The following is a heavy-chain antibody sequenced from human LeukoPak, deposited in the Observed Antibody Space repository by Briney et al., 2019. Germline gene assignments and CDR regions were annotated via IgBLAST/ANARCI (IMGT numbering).Heavy chain of an antibody. CDR1: GFTFDNFA. V-gene: IGHV3-23*01. J-gene: IGHJ4*02. D-gene: IGHD3-10*01. Sequence: GESLRLSCAPSGFTFDNFAMTWVRQAPGKGLEWVSEITGSGGSTYYADSVKGRFTISRDNSKNTLYLQMNSLRAEDTAIYYCARELFDFDYWGQGTLVTVSS. CDR2: ITGSGGST. CDR3: ARELFDFDY.